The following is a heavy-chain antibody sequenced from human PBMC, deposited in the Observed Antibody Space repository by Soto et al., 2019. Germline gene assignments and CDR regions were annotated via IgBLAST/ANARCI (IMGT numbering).Heavy chain of an antibody. CDR1: RASISSSYW. CDR2: IFHSGSV. D-gene: IGHD3-3*01. CDR3: ARESVFRLGIDY. Sequence: QVRLQESGPGLVKPSGTLSLTCVVSRASISSSYWWTWVRQPPGKRLEWIGEIFHSGSVNYNPSLKSRVSMSVDKSKSQFSLELNSVTAAATAVYYCARESVFRLGIDYWGQGILVTVSS. V-gene: IGHV4-4*02. J-gene: IGHJ4*02.